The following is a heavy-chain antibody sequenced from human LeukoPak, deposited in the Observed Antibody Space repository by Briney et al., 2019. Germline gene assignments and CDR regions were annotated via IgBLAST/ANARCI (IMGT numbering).Heavy chain of an antibody. CDR3: ASGKRGYYVSSGRF. CDR2: IKPDGSEK. Sequence: GGSLRLSCAASGFTFSIYWMSWVRQAPGKGLEWVANIKPDGSEKFYVDSVKGRFTISRDNAKNSLYLQMNSLRAEDTAVYCCASGKRGYYVSSGRFWGQGTLVTVSS. CDR1: GFTFSIYW. V-gene: IGHV3-7*01. J-gene: IGHJ4*02. D-gene: IGHD3-22*01.